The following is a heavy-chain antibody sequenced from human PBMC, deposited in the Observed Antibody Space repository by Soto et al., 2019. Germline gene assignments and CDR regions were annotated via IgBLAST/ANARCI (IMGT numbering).Heavy chain of an antibody. CDR1: GFTFSSYA. Sequence: QVQLVESGGGVVQPGRSLRLSCAASGFTFSSYAMHWVRQAPGKGLEWVAVISYDGSNKYYADSVKGRFTISRDNSKNMLYVQMNSERAEDTAVYYCAGDPGRARVSTGDFDYWGQGTMVTVSS. J-gene: IGHJ4*02. CDR3: AGDPGRARVSTGDFDY. CDR2: ISYDGSNK. D-gene: IGHD5-12*01. V-gene: IGHV3-30-3*01.